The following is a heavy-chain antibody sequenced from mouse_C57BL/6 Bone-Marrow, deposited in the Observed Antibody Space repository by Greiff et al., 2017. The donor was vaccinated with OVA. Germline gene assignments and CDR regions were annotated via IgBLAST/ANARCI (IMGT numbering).Heavy chain of an antibody. CDR1: GYTFTSYG. V-gene: IGHV1-81*01. CDR2: IYPRSGNT. D-gene: IGHD1-1*01. J-gene: IGHJ1*03. CDR3: ARLEVYYVSSYWYFDV. Sequence: VQLKESGAELARPGASVKLSCKASGYTFTSYGISWVKQRTGQGLEWIGEIYPRSGNTYYNEKLKGKATLTADKSSCTAYMELRSLTSEDSAVYFFARLEVYYVSSYWYFDVWGTGTTVTVSS.